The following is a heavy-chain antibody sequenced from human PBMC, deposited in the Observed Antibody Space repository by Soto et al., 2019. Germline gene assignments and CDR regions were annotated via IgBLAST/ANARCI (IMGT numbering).Heavy chain of an antibody. CDR1: GYTFTTYY. D-gene: IGHD6-19*01. CDR2: INLSGGTT. Sequence: ASVKVSSKASGYTFTTYYMHWARQAPGQGLEWMGIINLSGGTTTYAQKFQGRVTMTRDTSTSTVYMELSSLRSEDTAVYYCARRSFSSGWDFDYWGQGTLVTVSS. CDR3: ARRSFSSGWDFDY. V-gene: IGHV1-46*01. J-gene: IGHJ4*02.